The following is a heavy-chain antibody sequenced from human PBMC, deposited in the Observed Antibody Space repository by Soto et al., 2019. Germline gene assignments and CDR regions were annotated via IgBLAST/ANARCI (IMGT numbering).Heavy chain of an antibody. D-gene: IGHD5-12*01. Sequence: GASVKVSCKVSGGTFSSYAISWVRQAPGQGLEWMGGIIPIFGTANYAQKFQGRVTITADESTSTAYMELSSLRSEDTAVYYCARAIMATNPRPFDYWGQGTLVTVSS. V-gene: IGHV1-69*13. J-gene: IGHJ4*02. CDR2: IIPIFGTA. CDR3: ARAIMATNPRPFDY. CDR1: GGTFSSYA.